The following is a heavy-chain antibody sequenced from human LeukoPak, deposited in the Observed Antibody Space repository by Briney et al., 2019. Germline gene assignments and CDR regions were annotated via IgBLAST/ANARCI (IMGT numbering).Heavy chain of an antibody. Sequence: PGGSLRLSCAASGFTFSSHGMHWVRQAPGKGLEYLAAITSNGGTTYYANSVKGRFTISRDNSRNTLYLQMASLRAEDMAVYYCAKTYGGSYEGVLDSWGQGTLVTVSS. J-gene: IGHJ4*02. V-gene: IGHV3-64*01. CDR3: AKTYGGSYEGVLDS. D-gene: IGHD1-26*01. CDR1: GFTFSSHG. CDR2: ITSNGGTT.